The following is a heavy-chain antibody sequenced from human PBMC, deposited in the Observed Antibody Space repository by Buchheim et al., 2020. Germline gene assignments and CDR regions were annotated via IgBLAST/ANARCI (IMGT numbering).Heavy chain of an antibody. CDR1: GGSFSGYY. CDR2: INHSGST. Sequence: QVQLQQWGAGLLKPSETLSLTCAVYGGSFSGYYWSWIRQPPGKGLEGIGEINHSGSTNYNPSLKSRVTISVDTSKNQFSLKLSSVTAADTAVYYCARGVTVAVVAATHNWFDPWGQGTL. D-gene: IGHD2-15*01. V-gene: IGHV4-34*01. CDR3: ARGVTVAVVAATHNWFDP. J-gene: IGHJ5*02.